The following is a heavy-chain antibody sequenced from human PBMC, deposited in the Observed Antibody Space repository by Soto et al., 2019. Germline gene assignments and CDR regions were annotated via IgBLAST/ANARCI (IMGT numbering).Heavy chain of an antibody. CDR2: ISVKNGDT. J-gene: IGHJ6*03. Sequence: QVQLAQSGPELKKPGASLEVSCRASGYTFSNYGISWVRQVPGQGLEWMAWISVKNGDTNFAQKFQGRLSVTKDTSTSTAYLNLRSLRSDDTAVYYCARLTTLSSPKYRFYYYMDIWGKGTTVTVSS. CDR3: ARLTTLSSPKYRFYYYMDI. CDR1: GYTFSNYG. V-gene: IGHV1-18*01. D-gene: IGHD4-4*01.